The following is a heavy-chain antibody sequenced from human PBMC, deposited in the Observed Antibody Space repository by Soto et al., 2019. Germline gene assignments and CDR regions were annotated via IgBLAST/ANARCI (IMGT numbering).Heavy chain of an antibody. CDR1: GGPIRSYY. V-gene: IGHV4-59*01. J-gene: IGHJ6*02. Sequence: SGTLSPPCTFPGGPIRSYYWSWIRQPPGKGLKGIGYIYYKGKTNNKPPHKSRITITKKTSKNHFSLKLSSVTVADTAVYYCARRRNYYYGMDVWGQGTTVTVSS. CDR2: IYYKGKT. CDR3: ARRRNYYYGMDV.